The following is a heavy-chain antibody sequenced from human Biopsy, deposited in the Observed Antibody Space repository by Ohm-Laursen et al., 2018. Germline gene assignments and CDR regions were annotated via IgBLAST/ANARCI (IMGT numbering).Heavy chain of an antibody. J-gene: IGHJ1*01. CDR3: ATKLTGYFHH. CDR1: GGTFSNYG. CDR2: NIPILGTG. V-gene: IGHV1-69*06. Sequence: SVKVSCKAPGGTFSNYGVNWVRQAPGQGLEWLGGNIPILGTGNYTQKFQDRVTVAADTSTSTATMELRSLRSDDTAVYYCATKLTGYFHHWGQGTLVVVSS. D-gene: IGHD3-9*01.